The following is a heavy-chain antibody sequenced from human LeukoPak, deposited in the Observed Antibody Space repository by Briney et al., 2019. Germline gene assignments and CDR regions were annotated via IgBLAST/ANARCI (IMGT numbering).Heavy chain of an antibody. CDR2: IYHSGST. CDR3: ARGSVRGVKYYYYGMDV. V-gene: IGHV4-30-2*01. CDR1: GGSISSGGYS. Sequence: PSQTLTLTCAVSGGSISSGGYSWSWIRQPPGKGLEWIGYIYHSGSTYYNPSLKSRVTISVDRSKNLFSLKLSSVTAADTAVYYCARGSVRGVKYYYYGMDVWGQGTTVTVSS. J-gene: IGHJ6*02. D-gene: IGHD3-3*01.